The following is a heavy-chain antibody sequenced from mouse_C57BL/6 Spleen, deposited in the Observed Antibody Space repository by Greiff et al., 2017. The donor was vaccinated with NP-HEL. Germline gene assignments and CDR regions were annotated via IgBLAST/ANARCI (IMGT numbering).Heavy chain of an antibody. J-gene: IGHJ4*01. CDR3: VRREYFPYAMDY. CDR2: IDTSVSCP. V-gene: IGHV1-50*01. CDR1: GYTFTSYW. Sequence: VKLQQPGAELVKPGASVKLSCKASGYTFTSYWMQWVNQRPGQGLEWIGEIDTSVSCPNYNQKFKGKATLTVDTSSSTAYMQLSSLTAEDSAVYYCVRREYFPYAMDYWGQGTSVTVSS. D-gene: IGHD5-1*01.